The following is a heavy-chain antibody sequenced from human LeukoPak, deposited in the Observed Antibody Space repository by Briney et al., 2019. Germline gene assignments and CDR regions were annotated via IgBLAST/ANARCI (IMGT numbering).Heavy chain of an antibody. CDR3: GRVGGRSKAAKGDAFDI. CDR2: ISSCSTYM. CDR1: GFTFSSYS. V-gene: IGHV3-21*01. D-gene: IGHD6-6*01. Sequence: GGSLRLSCAASGFTFSSYSMNWVRQAPGKGLEWVSSISSCSTYMYYADSVKGRLTISRDNAQNSMYLQMNSLRAEDTAVYYCGRVGGRSKAAKGDAFDIWGQGTMVVVSS. J-gene: IGHJ3*02.